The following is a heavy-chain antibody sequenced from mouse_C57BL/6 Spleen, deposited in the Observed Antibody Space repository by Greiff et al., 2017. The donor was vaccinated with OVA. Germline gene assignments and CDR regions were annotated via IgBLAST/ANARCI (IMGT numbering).Heavy chain of an antibody. CDR1: GFNIKDDY. CDR3: TTYGNHWYFDV. J-gene: IGHJ1*03. CDR2: IDPENGDT. D-gene: IGHD2-1*01. Sequence: EVQLQQSGAELVRPGASVKLSCTASGFNIKDDYMHWVKQRPEQGLAWIGWIDPENGDTEYASKFQGKATITADTSSNTAYLQLSSLTSEDTAVDYCTTYGNHWYFDVWGTGTTVTVSS. V-gene: IGHV14-4*01.